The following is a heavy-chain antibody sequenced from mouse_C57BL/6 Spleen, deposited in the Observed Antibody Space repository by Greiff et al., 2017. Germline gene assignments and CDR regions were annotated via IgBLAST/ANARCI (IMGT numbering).Heavy chain of an antibody. CDR2: IYPGDGDT. D-gene: IGHD1-1*01. CDR1: GYAFSSYW. Sequence: QVQLQQSGAELVKPGASVKISCKASGYAFSSYWMNWVKQRPGKGLEWIGQIYPGDGDTNYNGKFKGKATLTADKSSSTAYMQLSSLTSEDSAVYFCARRAKDYYGSPYWYFDVWGTGTTVTVSS. V-gene: IGHV1-80*01. J-gene: IGHJ1*03. CDR3: ARRAKDYYGSPYWYFDV.